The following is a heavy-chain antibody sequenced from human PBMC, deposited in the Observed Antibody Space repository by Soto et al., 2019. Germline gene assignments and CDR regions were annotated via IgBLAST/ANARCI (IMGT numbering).Heavy chain of an antibody. Sequence: QLQLQESGPGLVKPSEALSLTCTVSGGSISSSSYYWGWIRQPPGKGLEWIGSIYYSGSTYYNPSLKSRVTISVDTSKNQFSLKLSSVTAADTAVYYCARRVPPYGSGSYSDYYGMDVWGQGTTVTVSS. CDR1: GGSISSSSYY. D-gene: IGHD3-10*01. CDR3: ARRVPPYGSGSYSDYYGMDV. J-gene: IGHJ6*02. V-gene: IGHV4-39*01. CDR2: IYYSGST.